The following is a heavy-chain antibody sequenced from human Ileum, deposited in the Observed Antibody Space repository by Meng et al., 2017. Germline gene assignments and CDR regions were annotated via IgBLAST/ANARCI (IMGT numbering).Heavy chain of an antibody. D-gene: IGHD7-27*01. CDR3: AGWGSRNY. J-gene: IGHJ4*02. CDR2: INPDGSAK. V-gene: IGHV3-7*01. CDR1: GFTFSSYW. Sequence: GGSLRLSCAASGFTFSSYWMNWVRQAPGKGLEWVANINPDGSAKRNVDPVKGRFTVSRDNAKNSLYLEMNDLRVEDTGIYYCAGWGSRNYWGQGTLVTVFS.